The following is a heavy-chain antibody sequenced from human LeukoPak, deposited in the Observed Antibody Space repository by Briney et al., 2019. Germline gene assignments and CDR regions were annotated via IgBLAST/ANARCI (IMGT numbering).Heavy chain of an antibody. V-gene: IGHV3-7*01. D-gene: IGHD1-26*01. CDR2: INQGGSGK. J-gene: IGHJ5*01. CDR3: ARVRPGDADS. Sequence: PGGSLRLSCAASGFTFNTDWMTWVRQAPGKGLEWVASINQGGSGKYYPDSEKGRFTISRDNAKNSLYLQMNSLRAEDTAVYYCARVRPGDADSWGQGTLVSVSS. CDR1: GFTFNTDW.